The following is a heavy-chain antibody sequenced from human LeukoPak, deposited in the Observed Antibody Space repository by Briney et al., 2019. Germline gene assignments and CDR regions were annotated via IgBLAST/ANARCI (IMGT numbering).Heavy chain of an antibody. CDR2: IWYDGSNK. D-gene: IGHD3-9*01. CDR3: TTDLIVQYYDILTGYYRWGY. J-gene: IGHJ4*02. Sequence: GGSLRLSCAASGFTFSSYGMHWVRQAPGKGLEWVAVIWYDGSNKYYADSVKGRFTISRDNSKNTLYLQMNSLKTEDTAVYYCTTDLIVQYYDILTGYYRWGYWGQGTLVTVSS. CDR1: GFTFSSYG. V-gene: IGHV3-33*01.